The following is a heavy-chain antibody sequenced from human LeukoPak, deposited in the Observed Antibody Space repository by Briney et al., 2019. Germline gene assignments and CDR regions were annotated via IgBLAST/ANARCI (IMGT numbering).Heavy chain of an antibody. CDR1: GYTFTNYD. V-gene: IGHV1-8*01. J-gene: IGHJ6*02. D-gene: IGHD6-13*01. CDR3: ARGPVSTHGMDV. Sequence: GASVKVSCKASGYTFTNYDINWVRQATGQGLEWMGWRNPNSGRTGSAQKFQGRLTMTADTSISTAYMELSSLTSDDTAVYYCARGPVSTHGMDVWGQGTTVTVPS. CDR2: RNPNSGRT.